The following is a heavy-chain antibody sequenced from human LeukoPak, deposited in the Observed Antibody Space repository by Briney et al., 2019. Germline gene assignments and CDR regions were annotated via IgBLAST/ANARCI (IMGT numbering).Heavy chain of an antibody. CDR3: ARDRVLSSSWQGNGYYYGMDV. Sequence: GGSLRLSCAASGFTFSSYAMHWVRQAPGEGLEWVAVISYDGSNKYYADSVKGRFTISRDNSKNTLYLQMNSLRAEDTAVYYCARDRVLSSSWQGNGYYYGMDVWGKGTTVTVSS. CDR2: ISYDGSNK. D-gene: IGHD6-13*01. V-gene: IGHV3-30*04. CDR1: GFTFSSYA. J-gene: IGHJ6*04.